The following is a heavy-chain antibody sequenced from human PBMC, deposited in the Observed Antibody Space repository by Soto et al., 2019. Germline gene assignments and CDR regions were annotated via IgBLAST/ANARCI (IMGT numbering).Heavy chain of an antibody. J-gene: IGHJ4*02. Sequence: GASVKVSCKASGGTFSSYTISWVRQAPGQGLEWMGRIIPILGIANYAQKFQGRVTITADKSTSTAYMELSSLRSEDTAVYYCARGDWLHYFDYWGQGTLVTVSS. CDR2: IIPILGIA. CDR1: GGTFSSYT. V-gene: IGHV1-69*02. D-gene: IGHD3-9*01. CDR3: ARGDWLHYFDY.